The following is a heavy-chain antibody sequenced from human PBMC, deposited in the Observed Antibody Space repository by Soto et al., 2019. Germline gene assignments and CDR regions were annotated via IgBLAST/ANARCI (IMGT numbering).Heavy chain of an antibody. J-gene: IGHJ6*03. CDR2: ISYSGIT. CDR3: ARRRGGNSGSRWVPLRPKIKKKGHYYMDV. V-gene: IGHV4-39*01. CDR1: GDSISSTNYF. Sequence: QLRLQESGPGLVKPSETLSLTCTVSGDSISSTNYFWVWIRQPPGKGLEWIGSISYSGITYSNPSLKSRVMISVATSKTLFSLKLNSVTAPDTAVYYCARRRGGNSGSRWVPLRPKIKKKGHYYMDVWGKGTTVTVSS. D-gene: IGHD6-6*01.